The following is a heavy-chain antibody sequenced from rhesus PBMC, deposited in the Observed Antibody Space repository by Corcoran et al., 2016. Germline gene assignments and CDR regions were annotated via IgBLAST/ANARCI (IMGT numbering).Heavy chain of an antibody. CDR3: ARGGPAAKDYFDY. CDR1: GGPISSNY. J-gene: IGHJ4*01. Sequence: QVQLQESGPGLVKPSETLSLTCAVSGGPISSNYWSWIRQPTRKGLEWNGRISGSGGSTDYNPSLKSRVTISTDTSKNQFSRKLSSVTAADTAVYYCARGGPAAKDYFDYWGQGVLVTVSS. D-gene: IGHD1-1*01. V-gene: IGHV4-173*01. CDR2: ISGSGGST.